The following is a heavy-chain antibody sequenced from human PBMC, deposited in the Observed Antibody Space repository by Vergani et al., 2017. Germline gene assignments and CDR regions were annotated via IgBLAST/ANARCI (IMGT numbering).Heavy chain of an antibody. Sequence: QVQLQESGPGLVKPSQTLSLTCTVSGGSISSCGYYWSWIRQHPGKGLGWIGYIYYSGNTYYNPSLKSRVTISVDTSKNQFSLKLRSVTAADTAVYYCARDRGGVVEGSGAFDISGQGTMVTVSS. CDR3: ARDRGGVVEGSGAFDI. J-gene: IGHJ3*02. CDR2: IYYSGNT. V-gene: IGHV4-31*03. D-gene: IGHD2-15*01. CDR1: GGSISSCGYY.